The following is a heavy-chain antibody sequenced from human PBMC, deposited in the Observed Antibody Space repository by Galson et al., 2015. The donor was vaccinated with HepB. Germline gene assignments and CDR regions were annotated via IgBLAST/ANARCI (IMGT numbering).Heavy chain of an antibody. CDR1: GFTFSSYG. D-gene: IGHD3-10*01. CDR3: ARLRDYSGSGSYPTYGMDV. Sequence: SLRLSCAASGFTFSSYGMHWVRQAPGKGLEWVAVISYDGSNKYYADSVKGRFTISRDNSKNTLYLQMNSLKASDTAMYYCARLRDYSGSGSYPTYGMDVWGQGTTVTVSS. J-gene: IGHJ6*02. V-gene: IGHV3-30*03. CDR2: ISYDGSNK.